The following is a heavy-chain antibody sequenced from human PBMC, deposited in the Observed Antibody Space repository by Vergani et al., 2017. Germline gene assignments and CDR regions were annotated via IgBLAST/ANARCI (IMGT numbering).Heavy chain of an antibody. CDR2: ISSSSSYI. CDR1: GFTFSSYS. CDR3: ALGGYSGVFFDC. Sequence: EVQLVESGGGLVKPGGSLRLSCAASGFTFSSYSMNWVRQAPGKGLEWVSSISSSSSYIYYADSVKGRFTISRDNAKNSLYLQMNSLRAEDTAVYYCALGGYSGVFFDCWGQGTLVTVSS. V-gene: IGHV3-21*01. J-gene: IGHJ4*02. D-gene: IGHD2-15*01.